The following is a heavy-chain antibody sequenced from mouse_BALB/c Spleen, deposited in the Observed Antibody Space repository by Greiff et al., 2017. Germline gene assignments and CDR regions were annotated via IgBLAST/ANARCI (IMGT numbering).Heavy chain of an antibody. J-gene: IGHJ1*01. Sequence: EVMLVESGGGLVQPGGSLRLSCATSGFTFTDYYMSWVRQPPGKALEWLGFIRNKANGYTTEYSASVKGRFTISRDNSQSILYLQMNTLRAEDSATYYCAREGDFDVWGAGTTVTVSS. CDR3: AREGDFDV. CDR2: IRNKANGYTT. CDR1: GFTFTDYY. V-gene: IGHV7-3*02.